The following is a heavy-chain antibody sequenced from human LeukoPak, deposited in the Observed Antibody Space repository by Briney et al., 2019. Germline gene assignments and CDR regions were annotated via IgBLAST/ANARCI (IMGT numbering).Heavy chain of an antibody. Sequence: VSVKVSCKASGYTFTKYGVSWVRQAPGQGLEWMGWISAHNGDTRYAQKFQGRVTMTTDTSTDTAYMDLGSLRSDDTAVYYCARDEGAYSDYVWGSFRPPGKHKGMDVWGQGTTVTVSS. V-gene: IGHV1-18*01. CDR3: ARDEGAYSDYVWGSFRPPGKHKGMDV. J-gene: IGHJ6*02. D-gene: IGHD3-16*02. CDR2: ISAHNGDT. CDR1: GYTFTKYG.